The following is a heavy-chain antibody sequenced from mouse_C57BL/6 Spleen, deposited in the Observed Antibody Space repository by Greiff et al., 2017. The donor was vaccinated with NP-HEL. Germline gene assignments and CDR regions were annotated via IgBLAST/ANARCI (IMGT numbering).Heavy chain of an antibody. J-gene: IGHJ3*01. D-gene: IGHD4-1*01. V-gene: IGHV3-6*01. CDR1: GYSITSGYY. Sequence: VQLKESGPGLVKPSQSLSLTCSVTGYSITSGYYWNWIRQFPGNKLEWMGYISYDGSNNYNPSLKNRISITRDTSKNQFFLKLNSVTTEDTATYYCARNLLGPAFAYWGQGTLVTVSA. CDR3: ARNLLGPAFAY. CDR2: ISYDGSN.